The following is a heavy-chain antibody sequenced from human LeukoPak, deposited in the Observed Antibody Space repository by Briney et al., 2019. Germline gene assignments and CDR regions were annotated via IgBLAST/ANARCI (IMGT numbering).Heavy chain of an antibody. J-gene: IGHJ3*02. CDR1: GFTFSSYG. CDR3: AKTLRISTFDI. Sequence: GGSLRLSCAASGFTFSSYGMHWVRQAPGKGLEWVAVIWYDGTNKYYADSVKGRFTISRDNSKNTLYLQMNSLRAEDTAVYYCAKTLRISTFDIWGQGTMVTVSS. V-gene: IGHV3-30*02. CDR2: IWYDGTNK. D-gene: IGHD3-16*01.